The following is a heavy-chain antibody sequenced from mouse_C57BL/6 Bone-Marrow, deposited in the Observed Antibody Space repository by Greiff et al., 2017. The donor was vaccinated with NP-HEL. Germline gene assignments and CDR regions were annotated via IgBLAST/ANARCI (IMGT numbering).Heavy chain of an antibody. CDR2: IYPRSGNT. J-gene: IGHJ1*03. D-gene: IGHD1-1*01. CDR3: ARRRGSSYGYFDV. Sequence: SGAELARPGASVKLSCKASGYTFTSYGISWVKQRTGQGLEWIGEIYPRSGNTYYNEKFKGKATLTADKSSSTAYMELRSLTSEDSAVYFCARRRGSSYGYFDVWGTGTTVTVSS. V-gene: IGHV1-81*01. CDR1: GYTFTSYG.